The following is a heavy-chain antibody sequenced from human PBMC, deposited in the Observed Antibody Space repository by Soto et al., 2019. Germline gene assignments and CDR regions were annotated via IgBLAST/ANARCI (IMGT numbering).Heavy chain of an antibody. V-gene: IGHV4-39*01. CDR3: ARPWGDSGALHPFDY. D-gene: IGHD4-17*01. CDR1: GGSISGTTYF. CDR2: ISSSGST. Sequence: QLQLQESGPGLVKPSETLSLTCAVSGGSISGTTYFWGWIRQPPGKGLEWIGSISSSGSTYNNPSSKSRVTMSVETSKNQFSLNLRSVTAADTAVYFCARPWGDSGALHPFDYWGQGTLVTVSS. J-gene: IGHJ4*02.